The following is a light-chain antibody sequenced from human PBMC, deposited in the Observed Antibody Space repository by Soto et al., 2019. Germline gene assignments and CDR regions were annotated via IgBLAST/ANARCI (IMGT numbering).Light chain of an antibody. J-gene: IGKJ2*01. Sequence: EIVMTQSPATLSVSPGERATLSCRASQSVSHNLAWYQQKPGQAPRLLFYGASTRAPGIPARFSGSGSGTDFTLTISSLQSEDFAVYYCQQSNNWPYTFGQGTKLEIK. CDR1: QSVSHN. CDR3: QQSNNWPYT. CDR2: GAS. V-gene: IGKV3-15*01.